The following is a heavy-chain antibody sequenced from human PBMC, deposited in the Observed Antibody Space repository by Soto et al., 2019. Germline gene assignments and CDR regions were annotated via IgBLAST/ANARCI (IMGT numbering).Heavy chain of an antibody. CDR1: GFTFGDSG. V-gene: IGHV3-49*03. Sequence: PGGSLRLSCTASGFTFGDSGMSWYRQAPGKGLEWEGYIRSATDGGTTELAASVKGRFIISRDDSKSIAYLQMNTLKTEDTAVYYCCRVLPPYKYGKRFDYWGQGTLVTVSS. J-gene: IGHJ4*02. CDR3: CRVLPPYKYGKRFDY. D-gene: IGHD3-10*01. CDR2: IRSATDGGTT.